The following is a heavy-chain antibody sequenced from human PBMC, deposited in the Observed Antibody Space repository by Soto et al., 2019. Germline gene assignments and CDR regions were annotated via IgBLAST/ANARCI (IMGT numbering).Heavy chain of an antibody. CDR3: ARGTGIQLWLYYYGMDV. D-gene: IGHD5-18*01. CDR2: INHSGST. CDR1: GGSFSGYY. V-gene: IGHV4-34*01. J-gene: IGHJ6*02. Sequence: QVQLQQWGAGLLKPSETLSLTCAVYGGSFSGYYWSWIRQPPGKGLEWIGEINHSGSTNYNPSLKSRVTISVDTSKNQFSLKLSSVTAADTAVYYCARGTGIQLWLYYYGMDVWGQGTTVTVSS.